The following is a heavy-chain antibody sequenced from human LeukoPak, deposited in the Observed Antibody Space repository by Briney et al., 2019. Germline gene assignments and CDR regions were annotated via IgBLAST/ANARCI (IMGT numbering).Heavy chain of an antibody. CDR3: ARDSTLYYYDSSGLMAPFDY. CDR2: INPDSGDT. CDR1: GYTFTGYY. J-gene: IGHJ4*02. Sequence: GASVKVSCKASGYTFTGYYMHWVRQAPGQGLQWMGWINPDSGDTKYAQKFQGRVTMTRDTSISTAYMELSRLRSDDTAVYYCARDSTLYYYDSSGLMAPFDYWGQGTLVTVSS. D-gene: IGHD3-22*01. V-gene: IGHV1-2*02.